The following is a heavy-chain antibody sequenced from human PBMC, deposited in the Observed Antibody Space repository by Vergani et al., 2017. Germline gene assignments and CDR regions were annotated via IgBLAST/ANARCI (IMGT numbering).Heavy chain of an antibody. D-gene: IGHD6-6*01. V-gene: IGHV3-13*01. J-gene: IGHJ4*02. Sequence: EVQLVESGGGLVQPGGSLRLSCAASGFTFSTYDMHWVCQATGKGLEWVSAIGTAGDTYYPGSVKGRFTISRENAKNSLYLQMNGLRAGDTAVYYCARRDSSSPALDYWGQGTLVTVSS. CDR1: GFTFSTYD. CDR3: ARRDSSSPALDY. CDR2: IGTAGDT.